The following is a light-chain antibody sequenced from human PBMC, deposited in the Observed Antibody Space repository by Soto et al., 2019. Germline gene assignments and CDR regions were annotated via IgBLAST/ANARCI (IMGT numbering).Light chain of an antibody. V-gene: IGKV3-15*01. CDR3: QEYNTWPWT. J-gene: IGKJ1*01. Sequence: ETLMTQSPATLSVSPGERATLSCRASQSVNNNLAWYQQKLGQAPRVLIYGASTRPTGIPARFTGSGSGTEFILTITSLQSEDSAVYYCQEYNTWPWTFGQGTKVDIK. CDR2: GAS. CDR1: QSVNNN.